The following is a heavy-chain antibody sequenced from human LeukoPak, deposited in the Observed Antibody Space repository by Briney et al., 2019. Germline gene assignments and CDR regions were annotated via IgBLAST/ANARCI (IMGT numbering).Heavy chain of an antibody. CDR2: INPNSGGT. J-gene: IGHJ4*02. CDR3: ARLVATRGRFDY. Sequence: ASVKVSCKASGYTFTGYYMHWVRQAPGQGLEWMGWINPNSGGTNYAQKFQGRVTMTRDTSISTAYTELSRLRSDDTAVYYCARLVATRGRFDYWGQGTLVTVSS. V-gene: IGHV1-2*02. D-gene: IGHD5-12*01. CDR1: GYTFTGYY.